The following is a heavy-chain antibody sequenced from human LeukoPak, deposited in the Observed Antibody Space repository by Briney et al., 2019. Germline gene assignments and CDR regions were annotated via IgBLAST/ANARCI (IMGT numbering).Heavy chain of an antibody. CDR3: ARHSSTVRGWFGP. J-gene: IGHJ5*02. D-gene: IGHD6-13*01. CDR2: MYYSGNT. CDR1: GGSISSYF. Sequence: SETLSLTCSVSGGSISSYFWSWVRQSPGKGLEWIGYMYYSGNTTYNPSLKSRVTLSVDTSKNHFSLNLRSVTAADTAAYYCARHSSTVRGWFGPWGQGTLVTVSS. V-gene: IGHV4-59*08.